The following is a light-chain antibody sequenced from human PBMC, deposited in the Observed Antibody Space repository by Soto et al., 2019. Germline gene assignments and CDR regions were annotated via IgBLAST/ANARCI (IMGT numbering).Light chain of an antibody. J-gene: IGKJ3*01. CDR3: QQYGSSPGA. V-gene: IGKV3-20*01. CDR1: QSVSSSY. CDR2: GAS. Sequence: DIVLTQSPGTLSLSPGERATLSCRARQSVSSSYLAWYQQKPGQAPRLLIYGASSRDTRIPDRFSGSGSGTDFTLTISRLEPEDFAVYYCQQYGSSPGAFGPGTKVDIK.